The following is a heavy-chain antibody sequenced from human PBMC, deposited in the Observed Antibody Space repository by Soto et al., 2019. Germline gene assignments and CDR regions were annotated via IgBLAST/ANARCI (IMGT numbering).Heavy chain of an antibody. V-gene: IGHV4-59*08. D-gene: IGHD3-10*01. CDR1: GGSISSYY. CDR3: ARHRVMTMFDY. CDR2: IYYSGST. J-gene: IGHJ4*02. Sequence: QVQLQESGPGLVKPSETLSLTCTVSGGSISSYYWSWIRQPPGKGLEWIGYIYYSGSTNYNPSLKSRVTISVDTSKDQCSLKLSSVTAADTAVYYCARHRVMTMFDYWGQGTPVTVSS.